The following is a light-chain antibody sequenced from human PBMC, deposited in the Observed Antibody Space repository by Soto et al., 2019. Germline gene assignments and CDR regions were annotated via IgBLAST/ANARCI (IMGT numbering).Light chain of an antibody. Sequence: VLTQSASVSGSPGQSITISCTGTSSDVGGYNYVSWYQQHPGKAPKFIIYDVSNRPSGVSNRFSGSKSGNTASLTISGLQAEDEADYYCSSYTTSNTRQIVFGTGTKVTVL. CDR3: SSYTTSNTRQIV. V-gene: IGLV2-14*01. J-gene: IGLJ1*01. CDR2: DVS. CDR1: SSDVGGYNY.